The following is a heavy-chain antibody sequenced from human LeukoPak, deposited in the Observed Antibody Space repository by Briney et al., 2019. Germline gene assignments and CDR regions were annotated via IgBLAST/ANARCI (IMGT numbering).Heavy chain of an antibody. D-gene: IGHD3-22*01. CDR3: ARAYYSHSSGYYSGFDY. V-gene: IGHV4-4*09. Sequence: SETLSLTCTVSGGSISSYYWSWIRQPPGKGLEWIGYIYTSGSTNYNPSLKSRVTISVDTSKNQFSLKLSSVTAADTAVYYCARAYYSHSSGYYSGFDYWGQGTLVTVSS. J-gene: IGHJ4*02. CDR2: IYTSGST. CDR1: GGSISSYY.